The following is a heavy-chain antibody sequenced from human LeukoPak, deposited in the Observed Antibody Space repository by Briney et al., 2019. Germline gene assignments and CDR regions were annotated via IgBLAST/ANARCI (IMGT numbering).Heavy chain of an antibody. Sequence: GGSLRLSCAASGFTFSSYAMSWVRQAPGKGLEWVAVISYDGSNKYYADSVKSRFTISRDNSKNTLYLQMNSLRAEDTAVYYCAKDIPTMTVVPLSGADYWGQGTLVTVSS. CDR1: GFTFSSYA. D-gene: IGHD3-22*01. CDR3: AKDIPTMTVVPLSGADY. CDR2: ISYDGSNK. J-gene: IGHJ4*02. V-gene: IGHV3-30*18.